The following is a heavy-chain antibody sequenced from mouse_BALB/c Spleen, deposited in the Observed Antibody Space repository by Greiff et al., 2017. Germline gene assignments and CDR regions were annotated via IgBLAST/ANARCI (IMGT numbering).Heavy chain of an antibody. D-gene: IGHD1-1*01. CDR1: GFTFSSFG. V-gene: IGHV5-17*02. CDR2: ISSGSSTI. CDR3: ARVVDYAMDY. Sequence: EVKVVESGGGLVQPGGSRKLSCAASGFTFSSFGMHWVRQAPEKGLEWVAYISSGSSTIYYADTVKGRFTISRDNPKNTLFLQMTSLRSEDTAMYYCARVVDYAMDYWGQGTSVTVSS. J-gene: IGHJ4*01.